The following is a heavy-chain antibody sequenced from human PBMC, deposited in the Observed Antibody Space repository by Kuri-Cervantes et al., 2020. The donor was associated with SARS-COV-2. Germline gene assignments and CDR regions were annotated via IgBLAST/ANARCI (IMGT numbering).Heavy chain of an antibody. CDR1: GFTVSSNY. J-gene: IGHJ1*01. CDR2: IYSGGST. V-gene: IGHV3-53*01. Sequence: GGSLRLSCAASGFTVSSNYMSWVRQAPGKGLEWVPVIYSGGSTYYADSVKGRFTISRDNSKNTLYLQMNSLRAEDTAVYYCARDGIRWFRFQHWGQGTLVTVSS. D-gene: IGHD4-23*01. CDR3: ARDGIRWFRFQH.